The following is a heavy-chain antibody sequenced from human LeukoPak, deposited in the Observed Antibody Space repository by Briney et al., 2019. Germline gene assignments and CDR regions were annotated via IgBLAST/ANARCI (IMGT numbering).Heavy chain of an antibody. Sequence: GGSLRLSCAASGFIVSSNYMSWVRQAPGKGLEWVSIIYSGGSTYYADSVKGKFTISRDNSKNTLYLQMNSLSAEDTAVYYCARGHDSRGSLPYYFDYWGQGTLVTVSS. J-gene: IGHJ4*02. CDR2: IYSGGST. D-gene: IGHD3-22*01. CDR3: ARGHDSRGSLPYYFDY. CDR1: GFIVSSNY. V-gene: IGHV3-66*01.